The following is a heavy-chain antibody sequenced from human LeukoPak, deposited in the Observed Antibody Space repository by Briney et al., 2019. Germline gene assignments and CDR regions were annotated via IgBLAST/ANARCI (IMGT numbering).Heavy chain of an antibody. V-gene: IGHV3-21*01. D-gene: IGHD2-15*01. J-gene: IGHJ4*02. Sequence: GGSLRLSCAASGFTFSSYSMNWVRQAPGKGLEWVSSISSSSSYIYYADSVKGRFTISRDNAKNSLYLQMNSLRPDDSAVYYCVKDNPLDYWGQGALVIVSS. CDR2: ISSSSSYI. CDR3: VKDNPLDY. CDR1: GFTFSSYS.